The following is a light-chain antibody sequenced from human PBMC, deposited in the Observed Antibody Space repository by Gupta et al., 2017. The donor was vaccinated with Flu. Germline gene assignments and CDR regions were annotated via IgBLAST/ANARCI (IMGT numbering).Light chain of an antibody. CDR2: DAS. CDR1: QSVSSY. CDR3: QQRSNWPGFT. V-gene: IGKV3-11*01. J-gene: IGKJ3*01. Sequence: ERATLSCRASQSVSSYLAWYQQKPGQAPRLLIYDASNRATGIPARFSGSGSGTDFTLTISSLEPEDFAVYYCQQRSNWPGFTFGPGTRVDIK.